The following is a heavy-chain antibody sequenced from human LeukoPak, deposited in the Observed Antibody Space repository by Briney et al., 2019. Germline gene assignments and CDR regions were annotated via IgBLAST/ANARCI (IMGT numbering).Heavy chain of an antibody. CDR1: GFTVSSNY. V-gene: IGHV3-66*01. Sequence: GGSLRLSCAASGFTVSSNYMSWVRQAPGKGLEWVSVIYSGGSTYYADSVKGRFTISRDNSKNTLYLQMNSLRAEDTAVYYCARDVVTAPYYYYYGMDVWGQGTTVTVSS. CDR3: ARDVVTAPYYYYYGMDV. D-gene: IGHD2-21*02. J-gene: IGHJ6*02. CDR2: IYSGGST.